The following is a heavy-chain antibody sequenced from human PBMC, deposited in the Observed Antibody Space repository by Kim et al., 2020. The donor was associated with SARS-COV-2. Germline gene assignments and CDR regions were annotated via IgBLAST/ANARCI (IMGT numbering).Heavy chain of an antibody. CDR1: GGTFSSYA. CDR2: IIPILGIA. CDR3: ARLSDIVVVPADDAAFDI. J-gene: IGHJ3*02. D-gene: IGHD2-2*01. Sequence: SVKVSCKASGGTFSSYAISWVRQAPGQGLEWMGRIIPILGIANYAQKFQGRVTITADKSTSTAYMELSSLRSEDTAVYYCARLSDIVVVPADDAAFDIWGQGTMVTVSS. V-gene: IGHV1-69*04.